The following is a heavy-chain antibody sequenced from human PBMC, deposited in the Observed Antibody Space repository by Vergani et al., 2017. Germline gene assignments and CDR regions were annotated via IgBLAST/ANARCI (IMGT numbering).Heavy chain of an antibody. J-gene: IGHJ6*02. CDR2: INHIGST. Sequence: QVQLQQWGAGLLKPSETLSLTCAVYGWSFSGYYWSWIRQPPGQGLEWIGEINHIGSTNYNPSLKSRVTISVDTSKSQFSRKLSSVTAADTAVYYCARVAVCSSTSCYSYYDYYGMDVWGQGTTVTVSS. CDR3: ARVAVCSSTSCYSYYDYYGMDV. CDR1: GWSFSGYY. V-gene: IGHV4-34*01. D-gene: IGHD2-2*01.